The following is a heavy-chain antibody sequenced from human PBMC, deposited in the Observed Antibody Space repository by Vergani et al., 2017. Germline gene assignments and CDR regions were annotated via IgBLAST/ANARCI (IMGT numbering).Heavy chain of an antibody. V-gene: IGHV4-4*03. CDR3: AGLYDFWSGHGGNWFDP. Sequence: QVQLPESGPGLVKPPGTLSLTCAVSGGSISGTNWWSWVRQSPGKGLEWIGEIYHSGSTNYNPSLKSRVTISVDTSKNQFSLKLSSVTAADTAVYYCAGLYDFWSGHGGNWFDPWGQGTLVTVSS. J-gene: IGHJ5*02. CDR1: GGSISGTNW. D-gene: IGHD3-3*01. CDR2: IYHSGST.